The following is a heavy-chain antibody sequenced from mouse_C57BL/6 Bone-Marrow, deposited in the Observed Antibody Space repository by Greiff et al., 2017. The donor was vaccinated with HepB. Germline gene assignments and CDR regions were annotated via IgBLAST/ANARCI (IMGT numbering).Heavy chain of an antibody. Sequence: QVQLQQSGAELVRPGASVKLSCKASGYTFTDYCMNWVKQRPGQGLEWIAKIYPGGGNTYYNEKFKGKATLTAEKSSSNAYMQLSSLTSEDTAVYCGARRGITTLGGHWYFDVWGTGTTVTVSS. CDR1: GYTFTDYC. CDR3: ARRGITTLGGHWYFDV. J-gene: IGHJ1*03. V-gene: IGHV1-76*01. CDR2: IYPGGGNT. D-gene: IGHD1-1*01.